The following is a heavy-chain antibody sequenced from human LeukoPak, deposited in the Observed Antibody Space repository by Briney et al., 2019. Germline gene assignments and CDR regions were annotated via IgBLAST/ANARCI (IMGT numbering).Heavy chain of an antibody. Sequence: PGGSLRLSCAASGFTFSSYWMSWVRQAPGKGLEWVANIKQDGSEKYYVDSAKGRFTISRDNAKNSLYLQMNSLRAEDTAVYYCARVTLQANGYDFWSEVLGAFDIWGQGTMVTVSS. J-gene: IGHJ3*02. CDR2: IKQDGSEK. CDR1: GFTFSSYW. V-gene: IGHV3-7*01. D-gene: IGHD3-3*01. CDR3: ARVTLQANGYDFWSEVLGAFDI.